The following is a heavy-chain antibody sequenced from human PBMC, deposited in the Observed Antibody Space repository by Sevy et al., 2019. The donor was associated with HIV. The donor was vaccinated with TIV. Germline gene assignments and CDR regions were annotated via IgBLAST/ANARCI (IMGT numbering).Heavy chain of an antibody. Sequence: GGSLRLSCAASGFPFNDHALHWVRQVPGKGLEWVSGISWNSRNVGYADSVKGRFTISRDNANHFLYLEMNSLRPEDPAFYYCAKDINRGCDGINCYPYYYYFYGLDVWGQGTTVTVSS. CDR1: GFPFNDHA. D-gene: IGHD2-21*01. CDR2: ISWNSRNV. CDR3: AKDINRGCDGINCYPYYYYFYGLDV. J-gene: IGHJ6*02. V-gene: IGHV3-9*01.